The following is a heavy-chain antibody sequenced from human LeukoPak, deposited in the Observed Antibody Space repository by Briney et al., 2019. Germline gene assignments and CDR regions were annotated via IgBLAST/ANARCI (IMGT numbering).Heavy chain of an antibody. D-gene: IGHD6-19*01. V-gene: IGHV4-34*01. Sequence: PSETLSLTCAVYGGSFSGYYWSWIRQPPGKGLEWIGEINHSGSTNYNPSLKSRVYISVDTSKNQFSLKLSSVTAADTAVYYCARRLGFGGIAVAGTRSRYYFDYWGQGTLVTVSS. CDR1: GGSFSGYY. CDR2: INHSGST. J-gene: IGHJ4*02. CDR3: ARRLGFGGIAVAGTRSRYYFDY.